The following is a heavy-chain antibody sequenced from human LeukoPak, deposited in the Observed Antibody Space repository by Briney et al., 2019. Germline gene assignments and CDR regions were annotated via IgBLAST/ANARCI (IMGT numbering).Heavy chain of an antibody. CDR2: ISAYNGNT. CDR1: GYTFTSYG. V-gene: IGHV1-18*01. CDR3: ARGRYYDSSGYYPGDFDY. Sequence: ASVKVSCKASGYTFTSYGTSWVRQAPGQGLEWMGWISAYNGNTNYAQKLQGGVTMTTDTSTSTAYMELRSLRSDDTAAYYCARGRYYDSSGYYPGDFDYWGQGTLVTVSS. D-gene: IGHD3-22*01. J-gene: IGHJ4*02.